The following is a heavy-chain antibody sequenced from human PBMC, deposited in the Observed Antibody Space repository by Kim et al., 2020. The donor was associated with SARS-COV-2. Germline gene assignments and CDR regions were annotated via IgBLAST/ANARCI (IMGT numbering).Heavy chain of an antibody. CDR3: AKDVDDYSNYDGMDV. J-gene: IGHJ6*02. CDR1: GFTFSSYG. CDR2: ISYDGSNK. D-gene: IGHD4-4*01. V-gene: IGHV3-30*18. Sequence: GGSLRLSCAASGFTFSSYGMHWVRQAPGKGLEWVAVISYDGSNKYYADSVKGRFTISRDNSKNTLYLQMNSLRAEDTAVYYCAKDVDDYSNYDGMDVWG.